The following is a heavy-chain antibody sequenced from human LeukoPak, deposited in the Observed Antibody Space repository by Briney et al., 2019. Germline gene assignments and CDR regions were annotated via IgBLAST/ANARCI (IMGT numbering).Heavy chain of an antibody. CDR2: ISAYNGNT. V-gene: IGHV1-18*01. CDR3: ARDPHVLRFLEWLLPSADAFDI. CDR1: GYTLTSYG. Sequence: ASVKVSCKASGYTLTSYGISWVRQAPGQGLEWMGWISAYNGNTNYAQKLQGRVTMTTDTSTSTAYMELRSLRSDDTAVYYCARDPHVLRFLEWLLPSADAFDIWGQGTMVTVSS. J-gene: IGHJ3*02. D-gene: IGHD3-3*01.